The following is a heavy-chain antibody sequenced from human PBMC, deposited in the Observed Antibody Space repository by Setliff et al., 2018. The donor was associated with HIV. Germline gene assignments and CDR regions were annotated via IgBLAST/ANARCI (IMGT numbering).Heavy chain of an antibody. D-gene: IGHD3-3*01. CDR1: GFTFGDYV. J-gene: IGHJ5*02. Sequence: GGSLRLSCITSGFTFGDYVMSWFRQAPGKGLEWVAVISKDGNNKYYADSVKGRFTTSRDNSKNTLYLQMNSLRPEDTAVYYCARDESYYDFWSGFYPLRWFDPWGQGTLVTVSS. V-gene: IGHV3-30*03. CDR3: ARDESYYDFWSGFYPLRWFDP. CDR2: ISKDGNNK.